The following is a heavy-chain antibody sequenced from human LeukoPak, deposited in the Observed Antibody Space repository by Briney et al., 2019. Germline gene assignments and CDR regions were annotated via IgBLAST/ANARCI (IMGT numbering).Heavy chain of an antibody. J-gene: IGHJ5*02. CDR3: AKDRVPYCGGDCYSVIDP. CDR1: GFTFSNYG. Sequence: GRSLRLSCAASGFTFSNYGMHWARQAPGKGLEWVAVISYDGSNEYYADSVKGRFTISRDSSKNTLFLQMNSLRAEDTAVYYCAKDRVPYCGGDCYSVIDPWGQGTLVTVSS. D-gene: IGHD2-21*02. V-gene: IGHV3-30*18. CDR2: ISYDGSNE.